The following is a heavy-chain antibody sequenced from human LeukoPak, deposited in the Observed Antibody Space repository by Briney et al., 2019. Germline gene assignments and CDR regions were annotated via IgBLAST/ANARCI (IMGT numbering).Heavy chain of an antibody. Sequence: SETLSLTCAVYGGSFSGYYWSWIRQPPGKGLEWIGEINHSGSTNYNPSLKSRVTISVDTSKNQFSLKLSSVTAADTAVYYCARGGRHPGSFGYRGQGNLVTVSS. CDR2: INHSGST. CDR1: GGSFSGYY. J-gene: IGHJ4*02. V-gene: IGHV4-34*01. D-gene: IGHD3-10*01. CDR3: ARGGRHPGSFGY.